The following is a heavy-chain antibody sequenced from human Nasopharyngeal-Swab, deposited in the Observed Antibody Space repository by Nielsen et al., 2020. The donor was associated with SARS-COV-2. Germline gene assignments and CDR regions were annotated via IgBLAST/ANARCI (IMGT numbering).Heavy chain of an antibody. CDR3: ARDSRVVVPAALYYYYGMDV. D-gene: IGHD2-2*01. CDR1: GFTFSSYW. Sequence: GESLKISCAASGFTFSSYWMSWVRQAPGKGLEWVANIKQDGSEKYYVDSVKGRFTISRDNAKNSLYLQMTSLRAEDTAVYYCARDSRVVVPAALYYYYGMDVWGQGTTVTVSS. V-gene: IGHV3-7*01. J-gene: IGHJ6*02. CDR2: IKQDGSEK.